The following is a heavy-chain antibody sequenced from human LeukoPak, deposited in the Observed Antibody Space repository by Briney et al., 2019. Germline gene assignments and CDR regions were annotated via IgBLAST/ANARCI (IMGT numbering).Heavy chain of an antibody. CDR3: ARLIYCSGGNCNLGYFDY. D-gene: IGHD2-15*01. Sequence: KPSETLSLTCTVSGGSINNYYWSWVRQPPGKGLEWIGYIYYSGSTYYNPSLKSRVTISVDTSKNLFSLNMSSVTATDTAVYYCARLIYCSGGNCNLGYFDYWGQGTLVTVSS. CDR1: GGSINNYY. J-gene: IGHJ4*02. CDR2: IYYSGST. V-gene: IGHV4-59*08.